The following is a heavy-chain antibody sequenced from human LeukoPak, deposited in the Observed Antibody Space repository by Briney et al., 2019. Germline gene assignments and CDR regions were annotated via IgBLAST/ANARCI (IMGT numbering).Heavy chain of an antibody. Sequence: GESLKISCKGSGYSFSSYWIGWVRQMAGEGLEWMGIIYPGDSDTRYSPSFQGQVTISDDKSISTAYLQWTSLKASDSAMYYCARQLGHALDIWGQGTLVTVSS. D-gene: IGHD6-13*01. CDR1: GYSFSSYW. J-gene: IGHJ3*02. CDR2: IYPGDSDT. CDR3: ARQLGHALDI. V-gene: IGHV5-51*01.